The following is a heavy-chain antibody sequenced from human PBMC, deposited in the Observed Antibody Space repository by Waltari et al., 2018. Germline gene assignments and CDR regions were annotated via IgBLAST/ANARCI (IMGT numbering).Heavy chain of an antibody. V-gene: IGHV2-5*01. CDR3: AHRSGADHAFDI. CDR1: GFSLSTSGVG. J-gene: IGHJ3*02. CDR2: TYWNDDK. D-gene: IGHD3-3*01. Sequence: QITLKESGPTLVKPTQTLTLTCTFSGFSLSTSGVGVGWIRQPPGKALEWLALTYWNDDKYYGPSLKSRLTIMKDTSKNQVVLIMTTMDPVDTAIYYCAHRSGADHAFDIWGRGTMVTVSS.